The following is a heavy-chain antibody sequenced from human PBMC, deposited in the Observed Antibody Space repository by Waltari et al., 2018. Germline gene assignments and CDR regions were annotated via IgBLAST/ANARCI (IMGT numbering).Heavy chain of an antibody. CDR2: VRDKANRYTT. V-gene: IGHV3-72*01. J-gene: IGHJ1*01. CDR1: GFTFRAHY. CDR3: SYSGSYKHFQD. Sequence: EVQLVESGGGLVQPGGSLRLSCAASGFTFRAHYMDWVRQAPGKGLEWVGRVRDKANRYTTEYAASVKGRFTISRDDLKNSLFLQMNSLKTEDTAVYYCSYSGSYKHFQDWGQGTLVTVSS. D-gene: IGHD1-26*01.